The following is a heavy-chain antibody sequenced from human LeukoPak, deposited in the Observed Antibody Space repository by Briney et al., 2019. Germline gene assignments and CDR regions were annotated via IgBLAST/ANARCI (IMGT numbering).Heavy chain of an antibody. D-gene: IGHD5-18*01. V-gene: IGHV4-34*01. J-gene: IGHJ4*02. Sequence: SETLSLTCAVYGGSFSGYYWSWIRQPPGKGLEWIGEINHSGSTNYNPSLKSRVTISVDTSKNQFSLKLSSVTAADTGVYYCARLTRRGYSTNWGQGTLVTVSS. CDR1: GGSFSGYY. CDR3: ARLTRRGYSTN. CDR2: INHSGST.